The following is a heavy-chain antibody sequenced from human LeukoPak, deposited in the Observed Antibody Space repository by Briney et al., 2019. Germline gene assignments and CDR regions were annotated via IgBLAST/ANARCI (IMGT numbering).Heavy chain of an antibody. D-gene: IGHD6-13*01. CDR2: IYPGDSDT. Sequence: GESLQISCQGSGYSFTSYWIGRVRQLPGKGLEWMGIIYPGDSDTRYSPSFQGQVTISADKSISTAYLQWSSLKASDTAMYYCARHHSSSGFLWFDPWGQGTLVTVSS. CDR1: GYSFTSYW. V-gene: IGHV5-51*01. J-gene: IGHJ5*02. CDR3: ARHHSSSGFLWFDP.